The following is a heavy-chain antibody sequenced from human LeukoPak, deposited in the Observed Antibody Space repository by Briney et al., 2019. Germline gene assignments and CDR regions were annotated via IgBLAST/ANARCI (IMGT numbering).Heavy chain of an antibody. V-gene: IGHV3-21*01. J-gene: IGHJ4*02. CDR2: ISSSSSYI. CDR3: ARDLGMVRGVIADY. D-gene: IGHD3-10*01. Sequence: GGSPRLSCAASGFTFSSYSMNWVRQAPGKGLEWVSSISSSSSYIYYADSVKGRFTISRDNAKNSLYLQMNSLRAEDTAVYYCARDLGMVRGVIADYWGQGTLVTVSS. CDR1: GFTFSSYS.